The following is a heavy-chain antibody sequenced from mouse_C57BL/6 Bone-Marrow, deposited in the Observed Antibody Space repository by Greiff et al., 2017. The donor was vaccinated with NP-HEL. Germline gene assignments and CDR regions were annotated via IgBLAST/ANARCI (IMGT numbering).Heavy chain of an antibody. CDR1: GFTFSDFY. CDR2: SRNKANDYTT. CDR3: ARDDGYPFAY. Sequence: EVMLVESGGGLVQSGRSLRLSCATSGFTFSDFYMEWVRQAPGKGLELIAASRNKANDYTTEYSASVKGRFIVSRDTSQSILYLQMNALRAEDTAIYYCARDDGYPFAYWGQGTLVTVSA. J-gene: IGHJ3*01. D-gene: IGHD2-2*01. V-gene: IGHV7-1*01.